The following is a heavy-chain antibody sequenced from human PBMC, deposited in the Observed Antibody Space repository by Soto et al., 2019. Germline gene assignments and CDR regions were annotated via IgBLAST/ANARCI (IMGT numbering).Heavy chain of an antibody. J-gene: IGHJ4*02. Sequence: PSETLSLTCAVSGYSISSGYYWGWIRQPPGKGLEWIGSIYHSGSTYYNPSLKSRVTISVDTSKNQFSLKLSSVTAADTAVYYCARAWLQFTFDYWGQGTLVTVSS. CDR1: GYSISSGYY. D-gene: IGHD5-12*01. CDR2: IYHSGST. V-gene: IGHV4-38-2*01. CDR3: ARAWLQFTFDY.